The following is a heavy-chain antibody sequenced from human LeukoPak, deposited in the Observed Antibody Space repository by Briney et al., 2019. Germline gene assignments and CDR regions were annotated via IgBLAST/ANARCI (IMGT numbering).Heavy chain of an antibody. D-gene: IGHD2-2*01. CDR1: GYTFTGYY. Sequence: ASVKVSCKASGYTFTGYYMHWVRQAPGQGLEWMGLINPNSGGTNYAQKFQGRVTMTRDTSISTAYMELSRLRSDDTAVYYCARVSQLLALNYYYYYMDVWGKGTTVTVSS. J-gene: IGHJ6*03. V-gene: IGHV1-2*02. CDR3: ARVSQLLALNYYYYYMDV. CDR2: INPNSGGT.